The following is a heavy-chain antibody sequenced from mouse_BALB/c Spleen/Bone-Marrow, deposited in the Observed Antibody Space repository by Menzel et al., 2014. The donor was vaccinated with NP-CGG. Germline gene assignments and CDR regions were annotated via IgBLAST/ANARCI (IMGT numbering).Heavy chain of an antibody. CDR3: ARFSQLGLLAY. Sequence: VKLMESGAELVKPGTSVKLSCKASGYNFTSYWINWVKLRPGQGLEWIGDIYPGSGSTNYNEKFKSKATLTVGTSSSTAYMQLSSLASEDSALYYCARFSQLGLLAYWGQGTLVTVSA. CDR2: IYPGSGST. J-gene: IGHJ3*01. CDR1: GYNFTSYW. V-gene: IGHV1-55*01. D-gene: IGHD3-1*01.